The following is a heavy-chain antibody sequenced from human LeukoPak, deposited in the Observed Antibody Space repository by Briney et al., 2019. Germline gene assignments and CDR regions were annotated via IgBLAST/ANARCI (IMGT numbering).Heavy chain of an antibody. CDR1: GFTVSSNY. J-gene: IGHJ6*02. V-gene: IGHV3-66*01. CDR3: ARSPRLYDFWSSGNRDYYYYGMDV. D-gene: IGHD3-3*01. CDR2: IYSGGST. Sequence: GGSLRLSCAASGFTVSSNYMSWVRQAPGKGLEWVSVIYSGGSTYYADSVKGRFTISRDNSKNTLYLQMNSLRAEDTAVYYCARSPRLYDFWSSGNRDYYYYGMDVWGQGTTVTVSS.